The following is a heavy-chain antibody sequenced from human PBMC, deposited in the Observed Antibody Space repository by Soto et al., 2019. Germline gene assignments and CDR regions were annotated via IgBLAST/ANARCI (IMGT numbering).Heavy chain of an antibody. V-gene: IGHV1-69*01. D-gene: IGHD2-2*01. J-gene: IGHJ6*02. CDR1: GGTFSSYA. CDR3: ARSQGSSTSLEIYYYYYYGMEV. CDR2: IIPISETT. Sequence: QVPLVQSGAEVKKPGSSVKVSCKASGGTFSSYAISWVRQAPGQGLEWMGGIIPISETTNYAQKFQGRVTITADESKSSVYMELSSLRSEDTAVYYCARSQGSSTSLEIYYYYYYGMEVWGQGTTVTVSS.